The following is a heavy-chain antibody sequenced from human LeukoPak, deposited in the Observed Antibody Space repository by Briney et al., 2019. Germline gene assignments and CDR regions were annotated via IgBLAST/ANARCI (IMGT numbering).Heavy chain of an antibody. CDR2: RKQDGSEK. CDR3: ARGGGLDA. V-gene: IGHV3-7*03. CDR1: GFTFSNDG. J-gene: IGHJ6*02. Sequence: PGGSLRLSCAASGFTFSNDGMSRVRQAPGKGLEWVASRKQDGSEKFYVDSLKGRFTISRDNAKNSLSAHMSDLRAADTAVYFCARGGGLDAWGQGAAVTVSS.